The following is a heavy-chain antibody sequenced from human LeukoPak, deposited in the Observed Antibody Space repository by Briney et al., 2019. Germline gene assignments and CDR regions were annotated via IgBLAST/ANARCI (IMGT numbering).Heavy chain of an antibody. D-gene: IGHD3-22*01. Sequence: GGSLRLSCAASGFSFSTYNMNWVGQAPGQRLQWSSSITSSSSYVFYADSVKGRFTISRDNAKNSLYLQMNSLRAEDMALYYCAKDADSSGYAYYFDYWGQGTLVTVSS. V-gene: IGHV3-21*04. J-gene: IGHJ4*02. CDR2: ITSSSSYV. CDR3: AKDADSSGYAYYFDY. CDR1: GFSFSTYN.